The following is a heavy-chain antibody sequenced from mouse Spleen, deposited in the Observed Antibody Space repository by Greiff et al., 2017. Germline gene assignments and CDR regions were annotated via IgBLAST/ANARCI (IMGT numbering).Heavy chain of an antibody. CDR1: GFSLTSYG. J-gene: IGHJ3*01. CDR2: IWGGGST. D-gene: IGHD2-12*01. V-gene: IGHV2-6*01. Sequence: VQLQQSGPGLVAPSQSLSITCTVSGFSLTSYGVDWVRQSPGKGLEWLGVIWGGGSTNYNSALKSRLSISKDNSKSQVFLKMNSLQTDDTAMYYCASDYDDGGFAYWGQGTLVTVSA. CDR3: ASDYDDGGFAY.